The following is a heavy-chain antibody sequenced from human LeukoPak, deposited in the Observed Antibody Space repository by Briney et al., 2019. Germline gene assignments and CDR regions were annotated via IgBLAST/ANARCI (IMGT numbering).Heavy chain of an antibody. Sequence: GGSLRLSCTASGFTFDDYYIAWIRQPPGKGLDWVANISSSGTATYYAESVKGRFTISRDNAKNSLYLQMDSLKAEDTAMYYCARPARSGIYYPDAFENWGQGTMVTVSS. CDR3: ARPARSGIYYPDAFEN. D-gene: IGHD3-10*01. CDR1: GFTFDDYY. CDR2: ISSSGTAT. V-gene: IGHV3-11*04. J-gene: IGHJ3*02.